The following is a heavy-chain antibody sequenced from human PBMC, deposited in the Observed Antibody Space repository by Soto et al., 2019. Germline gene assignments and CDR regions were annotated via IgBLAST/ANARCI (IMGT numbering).Heavy chain of an antibody. CDR1: GFTFSSYE. CDR3: ARASGWFGEFEDDNWFDP. CDR2: ISSSGSTI. V-gene: IGHV3-48*03. D-gene: IGHD3-10*01. J-gene: IGHJ5*02. Sequence: VGSLRLSCAASGFTFSSYEMNWVRQAPGKGLEWVSYISSSGSTIYYADSVKGRFTISRDNAKNSLYLQMNSLRAEDTAVYYCARASGWFGEFEDDNWFDPWGQGTLVTVS.